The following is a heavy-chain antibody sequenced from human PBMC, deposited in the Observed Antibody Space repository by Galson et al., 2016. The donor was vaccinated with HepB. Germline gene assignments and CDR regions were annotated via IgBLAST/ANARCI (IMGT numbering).Heavy chain of an antibody. CDR2: ISDSGGNT. V-gene: IGHV3-23*01. Sequence: SLRLSCAASGSSFSNYAMSWVRQAPGKGLEWVSGISDSGGNTYFADSVKGRFTISRDNSRNTLYLQMNSLRVGDTAVYYCAKGTTLQVHFGYFDHWGQGTLVTVSS. CDR3: AKGTTLQVHFGYFDH. J-gene: IGHJ4*02. D-gene: IGHD1/OR15-1a*01. CDR1: GSSFSNYA.